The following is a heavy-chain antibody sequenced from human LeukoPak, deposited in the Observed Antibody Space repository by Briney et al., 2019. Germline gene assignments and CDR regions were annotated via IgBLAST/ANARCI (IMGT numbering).Heavy chain of an antibody. CDR3: ARELEAYSSSSGHYYYYYGMDV. CDR1: GYTFTGYY. CDR2: INPNSGGT. Sequence: ASVKVSCKASGYTFTGYYMHWVRQAPGQGLEWMGWINPNSGGTNYAQKFQGRVTMTRDTSISTAYMELSRLRSDDTAVYYCARELEAYSSSSGHYYYYYGMDVWGQGTTVTVSS. J-gene: IGHJ6*02. D-gene: IGHD6-6*01. V-gene: IGHV1-2*02.